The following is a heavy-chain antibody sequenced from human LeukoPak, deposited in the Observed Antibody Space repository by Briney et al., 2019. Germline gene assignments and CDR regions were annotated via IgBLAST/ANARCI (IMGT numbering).Heavy chain of an antibody. J-gene: IGHJ6*03. D-gene: IGHD3-3*01. V-gene: IGHV1-18*01. CDR3: ARNVHIRFLEWTYYYMDV. Sequence: VSVKVSCKASGYTFTSYGISWVRQSPGQGLEWMGWISAYNGNTNYAQKLQGRVTMTTDTSTSTAYMELRSLRSDDTAVYYCARNVHIRFLEWTYYYMDVWGKGTTVTVSS. CDR2: ISAYNGNT. CDR1: GYTFTSYG.